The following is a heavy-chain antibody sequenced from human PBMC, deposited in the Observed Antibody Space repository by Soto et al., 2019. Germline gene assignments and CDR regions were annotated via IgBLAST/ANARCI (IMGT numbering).Heavy chain of an antibody. CDR1: GGSFSGYY. D-gene: IGHD3-10*01. CDR3: ARAIGWFGELLGGYYFDY. Sequence: PSETLSLTCAVYGGSFSGYYWSWIRQPPGKGLEWIGEINHSGSTNYNPSLKSRVTISVDRSKNQFSLKLSSVTAADTAVYYCARAIGWFGELLGGYYFDYWGQGTLVTVSS. V-gene: IGHV4-34*01. CDR2: INHSGST. J-gene: IGHJ4*02.